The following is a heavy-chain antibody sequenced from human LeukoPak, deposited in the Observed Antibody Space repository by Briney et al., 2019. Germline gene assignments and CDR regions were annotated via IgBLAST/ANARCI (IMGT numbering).Heavy chain of an antibody. CDR2: IYYSGST. Sequence: SETLSLTCTVSGGSISSSSYYWGWIRQPPGKGLEWIGSIYYSGSTYYNPSLKSRVTISVDTSKNQFSLKLSSVTAADTAVYYCASPHGKYYDFWSGYYRSADAFDIWGQGTVVTVSS. J-gene: IGHJ3*02. CDR1: GGSISSSSYY. CDR3: ASPHGKYYDFWSGYYRSADAFDI. V-gene: IGHV4-39*01. D-gene: IGHD3-3*01.